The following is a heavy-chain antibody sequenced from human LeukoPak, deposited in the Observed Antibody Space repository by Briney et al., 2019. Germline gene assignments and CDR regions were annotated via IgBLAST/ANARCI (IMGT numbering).Heavy chain of an antibody. CDR3: ARAVISFGGVIAKGFDC. CDR2: IYFSGST. CDR1: GGSISTYH. V-gene: IGHV4-59*01. Sequence: SETLSLTCTVSGGSISTYHWSWIRQPPGKGPEWIGYIYFSGSTDYSPSLKSRVTMSVDTSMNQSSLNLSSVTAADTAIYYCARAVISFGGVIAKGFDCWGQGTLVTVSS. J-gene: IGHJ4*02. D-gene: IGHD3-16*02.